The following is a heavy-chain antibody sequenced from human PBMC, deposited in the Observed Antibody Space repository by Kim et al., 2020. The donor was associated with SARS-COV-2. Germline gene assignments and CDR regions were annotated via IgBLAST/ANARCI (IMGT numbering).Heavy chain of an antibody. Sequence: GGSLRLSCAASGFTFSSYAMSWVRQAPGKGLEWVSAISGSGGSTYYADSVKGRFTISRDNSKNTLYLQMNSLRAEDTAVYYCAKVRVWFGELLWFDPWGLGTLVTVSS. CDR2: ISGSGGST. D-gene: IGHD3-10*01. V-gene: IGHV3-23*01. J-gene: IGHJ5*02. CDR1: GFTFSSYA. CDR3: AKVRVWFGELLWFDP.